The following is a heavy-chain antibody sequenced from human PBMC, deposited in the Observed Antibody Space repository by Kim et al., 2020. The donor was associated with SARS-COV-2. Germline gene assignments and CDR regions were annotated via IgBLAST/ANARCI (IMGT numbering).Heavy chain of an antibody. Sequence: GGSLRLSCAASGFTFSSYSMNWVRQAPGKGLEWVSYISSSSSTIYYADSVKGRFTISRDNAKNSLYLQMNSLRDEDTAVYYCARGARDYIWGSYRYTQSHFWGQGTLVTVSP. CDR1: GFTFSSYS. CDR2: ISSSSSTI. CDR3: ARGARDYIWGSYRYTQSHF. D-gene: IGHD3-16*02. V-gene: IGHV3-48*02. J-gene: IGHJ4*02.